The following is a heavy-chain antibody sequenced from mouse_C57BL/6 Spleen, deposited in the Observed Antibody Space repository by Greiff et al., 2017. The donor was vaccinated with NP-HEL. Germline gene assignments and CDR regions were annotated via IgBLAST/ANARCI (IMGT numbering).Heavy chain of an antibody. Sequence: QVQLQQSGTELVKPGASVKLSCKASGYTFTSYWMHWVKQRPGQGLEWIGNINPSNGGTNYNEKFKSKATLTVDKSSSTAYMQLSSLTSEDSAVYDCARWSTTVVAFYYAMDYWGQGTSVTVSS. V-gene: IGHV1-53*01. CDR1: GYTFTSYW. D-gene: IGHD1-1*01. J-gene: IGHJ4*01. CDR3: ARWSTTVVAFYYAMDY. CDR2: INPSNGGT.